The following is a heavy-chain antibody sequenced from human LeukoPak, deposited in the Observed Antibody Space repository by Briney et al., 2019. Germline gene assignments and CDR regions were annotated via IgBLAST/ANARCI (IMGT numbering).Heavy chain of an antibody. V-gene: IGHV3-21*01. CDR3: ARLGAAGTSIDY. CDR2: ISSSSSYI. Sequence: PGGSLRLSCAACGLTFSSYTMHLVRQAPGKGLEWVSSISSSSSYIYYADSVKGRFTISRDDAKNSLFLQMNSLRAEDTAVYFCARLGAAGTSIDYWGQGTLVTVSS. D-gene: IGHD6-19*01. J-gene: IGHJ4*02. CDR1: GLTFSSYT.